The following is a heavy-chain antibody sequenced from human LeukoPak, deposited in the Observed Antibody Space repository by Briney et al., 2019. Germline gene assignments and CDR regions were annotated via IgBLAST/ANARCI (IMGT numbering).Heavy chain of an antibody. Sequence: SETLSLTCAVYGGSFSGYYWSWIRQPPGKGLEWIGEINHSGSTNYNPSLKSRVTISVDTSKNQFSLKLSSVTAADTAVYYCASERDDAFDIWGQGTMVTVSS. J-gene: IGHJ3*02. CDR2: INHSGST. CDR3: ASERDDAFDI. D-gene: IGHD1-1*01. CDR1: GGSFSGYY. V-gene: IGHV4-34*01.